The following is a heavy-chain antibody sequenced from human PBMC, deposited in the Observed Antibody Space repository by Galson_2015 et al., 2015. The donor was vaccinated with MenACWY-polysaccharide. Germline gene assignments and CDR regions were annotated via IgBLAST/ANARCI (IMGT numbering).Heavy chain of an antibody. D-gene: IGHD6-19*01. CDR1: GFTFGSYA. CDR3: AKAQEMYSSCWAYGMDV. V-gene: IGHV3-23*01. J-gene: IGHJ6*02. Sequence: SLRLSCAASGFTFGSYAMSWVRQAPGKGLEWVSAISGSGGSTYYADSVKGRFTISRDNSKNTLYLQMNSLRAEDTAVYYCAKAQEMYSSCWAYGMDVWCQGTTVTVSS. CDR2: ISGSGGST.